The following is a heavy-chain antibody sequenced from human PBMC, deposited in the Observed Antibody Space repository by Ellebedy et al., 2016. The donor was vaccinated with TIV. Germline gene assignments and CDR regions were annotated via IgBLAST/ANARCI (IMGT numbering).Heavy chain of an antibody. D-gene: IGHD5-24*01. CDR3: ARDGGLGHGYNYL. CDR2: IIPIFGTA. J-gene: IGHJ4*02. CDR1: GGTFSSYA. Sequence: SVKVSXXASGGTFSSYAISWVRQAPGQGLEWMGGIIPIFGTANYAQKFQGRVTITADESTSTAYMELSSLRSEDTAVYYCARDGGLGHGYNYLWGQGTLVTVSS. V-gene: IGHV1-69*13.